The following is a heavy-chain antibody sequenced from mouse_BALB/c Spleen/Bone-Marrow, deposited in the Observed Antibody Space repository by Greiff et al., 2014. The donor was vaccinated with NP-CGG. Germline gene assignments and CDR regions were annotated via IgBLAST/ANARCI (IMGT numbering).Heavy chain of an antibody. CDR3: ARHNRCADYFDY. Sequence: VQLQQSGSVLVRPGASVKLSCKASGYTFTSSWMHWAKQRPGQGLEWIGEIHPNSGNTNYNEKFKGKATLTVDTSSSTAYVDLSSLTAEDSAVYYCARHNRCADYFDYWGQGTTLTVSS. J-gene: IGHJ2*01. CDR1: GYTFTSSW. D-gene: IGHD2-14*01. CDR2: IHPNSGNT. V-gene: IGHV1S130*01.